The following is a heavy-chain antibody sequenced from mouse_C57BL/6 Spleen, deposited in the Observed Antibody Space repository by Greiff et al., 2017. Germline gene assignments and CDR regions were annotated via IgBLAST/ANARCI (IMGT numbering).Heavy chain of an antibody. CDR1: GFNIKDYY. CDR3: TTDDYRFAY. D-gene: IGHD2-4*01. CDR2: LDPEDGDT. Sequence: VQLQQSGAELVRPGASVKLSCTASGFNIKDYYMHWVKQRPEQGLEWIGRLDPEDGDTEDAPKVQGKATRTADTTSNTAYLQLSSLTSEDTAVYYCTTDDYRFAYWGQGTLVTVSA. V-gene: IGHV14-1*01. J-gene: IGHJ3*01.